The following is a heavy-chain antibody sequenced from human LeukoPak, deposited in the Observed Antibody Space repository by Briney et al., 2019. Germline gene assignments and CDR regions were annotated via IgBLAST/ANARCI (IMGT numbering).Heavy chain of an antibody. J-gene: IGHJ4*02. CDR1: GGSISSYY. Sequence: PSETLSLTCTVSGGSISSYYWSWIRQPPEKGLEWIGYIYYSGSTNYNPSLKSRVTISVDTSKNQFSLKLSSVTAADTAVYYCARIRPGGSYSIYWGQGTLVTVSS. CDR3: ARIRPGGSYSIY. V-gene: IGHV4-59*01. CDR2: IYYSGST. D-gene: IGHD1-26*01.